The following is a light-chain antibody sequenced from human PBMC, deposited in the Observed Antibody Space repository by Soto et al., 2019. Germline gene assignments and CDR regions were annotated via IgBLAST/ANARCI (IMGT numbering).Light chain of an antibody. CDR3: QQRSNWPRT. CDR2: AAS. J-gene: IGKJ3*01. CDR1: QSISTY. V-gene: IGKV1-39*01. Sequence: DIQMTQSPSSLSASVGDRVTITCRASQSISTYLIWYQQKPGKAPKLLIYAASTLQSGVPSRFSGSGSGTDFTLTISSLEPEDFAVYYCQQRSNWPRTFGPGTMVDIK.